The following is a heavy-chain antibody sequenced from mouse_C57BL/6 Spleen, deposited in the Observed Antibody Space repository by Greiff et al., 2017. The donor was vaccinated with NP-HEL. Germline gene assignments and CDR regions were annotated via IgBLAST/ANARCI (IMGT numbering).Heavy chain of an antibody. D-gene: IGHD1-1*01. CDR3: ARGYGSSPAWFAY. CDR1: GYTFTSYW. Sequence: VQLQQPGTELVKPGASVKLSCKASGYTFTSYWMHWVKQRPGQGLEWIGNINPSNGGTNYNEKFKSKATLTVDKSSSTAYMQLSSLTSEDSAVYDCARGYGSSPAWFAYWGQGTLVTVSA. CDR2: INPSNGGT. J-gene: IGHJ3*01. V-gene: IGHV1-53*01.